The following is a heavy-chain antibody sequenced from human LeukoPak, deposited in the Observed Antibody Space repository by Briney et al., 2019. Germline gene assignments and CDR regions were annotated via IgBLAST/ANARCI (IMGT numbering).Heavy chain of an antibody. CDR1: GYTFTSYD. J-gene: IGHJ5*02. V-gene: IGHV1-18*01. Sequence: ASVKVSCKASGYTFTSYDINWVRQAPGRGLEWMGWIGAYNGNTNYAQKLQGRVTMTTDTSTSTAYMELRSLRSDDTAVYYCAGTTLRSRWFDPWGQGTLVTVSS. CDR3: AGTTLRSRWFDP. CDR2: IGAYNGNT. D-gene: IGHD1-1*01.